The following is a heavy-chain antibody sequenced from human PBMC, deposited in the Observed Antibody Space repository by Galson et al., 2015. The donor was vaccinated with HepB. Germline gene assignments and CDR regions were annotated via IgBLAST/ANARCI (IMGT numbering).Heavy chain of an antibody. CDR1: GFTFSSYA. V-gene: IGHV3-30-3*01. CDR2: ISYDGSNK. CDR3: ARDSMSYYYYGMDV. Sequence: SLRLSCAASGFTFSSYAMHWVRQAPGKGLEWVAVISYDGSNKYYADSVKGQFTISGDNSKNTLYLQMNSLRAEDTAVYYCARDSMSYYYYGMDVWGQGTTVTVSS. J-gene: IGHJ6*02.